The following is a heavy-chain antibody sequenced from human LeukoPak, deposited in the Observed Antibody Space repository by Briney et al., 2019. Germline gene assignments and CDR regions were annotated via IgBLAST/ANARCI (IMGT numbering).Heavy chain of an antibody. CDR1: GFTFSIYG. J-gene: IGHJ4*02. CDR3: AKRLPGAVAGLDY. V-gene: IGHV3-30*18. D-gene: IGHD6-19*01. Sequence: GRSLTLSCAASGFTFSIYGMHWVRRAPGKGLEWVAYISYDGSNKKYADSVKGRFTITRDNSKNTMYLQMNSLRVEDTAVCYCAKRLPGAVAGLDYWGQGTLVTVSS. CDR2: ISYDGSNK.